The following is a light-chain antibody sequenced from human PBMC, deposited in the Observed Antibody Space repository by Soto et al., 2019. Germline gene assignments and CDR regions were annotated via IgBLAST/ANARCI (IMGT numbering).Light chain of an antibody. CDR2: EVS. CDR3: TSFTTNSIWV. CDR1: NSDVGIYNY. Sequence: QSALTQPASVSGSPGQSITISCTGTNSDVGIYNYVSWYQQHPGKAPKLMICEVSNRPSGVSNRFSGSKSGNTASLTISGLRAEDEADYYCTSFTTNSIWVFGGGTKLTVL. V-gene: IGLV2-14*01. J-gene: IGLJ3*02.